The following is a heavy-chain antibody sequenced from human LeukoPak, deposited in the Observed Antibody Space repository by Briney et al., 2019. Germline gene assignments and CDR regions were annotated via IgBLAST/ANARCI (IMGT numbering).Heavy chain of an antibody. J-gene: IGHJ4*02. Sequence: SETLSLTCTVSGDSNSVHYWSWIRLPPGKGPEWIGYVYSSGTANYNPSLKSRASISIDTSKNQFSLRLTSVTAADSAVYYCASTGQIGVLDFWGQGTLVTVSS. V-gene: IGHV4-59*11. CDR3: ASTGQIGVLDF. CDR1: GDSNSVHY. CDR2: VYSSGTA. D-gene: IGHD3-10*01.